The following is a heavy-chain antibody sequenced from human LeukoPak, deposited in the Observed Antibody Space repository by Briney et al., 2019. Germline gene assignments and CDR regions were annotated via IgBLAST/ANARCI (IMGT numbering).Heavy chain of an antibody. D-gene: IGHD2-21*01. V-gene: IGHV4-39*01. CDR3: ARHGDPNFFDP. CDR1: GGSISSNSYY. J-gene: IGHJ5*02. CDR2: IYYGGST. Sequence: PSETLSLTCTVSGGSISSNSYYWGWIRQSPGKGLEWIGSIYYGGSTYYNPSLKSRVTMSVDTSKNQYSLKLSSVPAADTAVYYCARHGDPNFFDPWGQGTLVTVSS.